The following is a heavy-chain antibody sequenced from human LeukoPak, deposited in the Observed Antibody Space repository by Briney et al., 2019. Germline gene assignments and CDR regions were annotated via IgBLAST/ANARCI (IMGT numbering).Heavy chain of an antibody. V-gene: IGHV4-31*03. Sequence: SQTLSLTRTVSGGSISSGGYYWSWIRQHPGKGLEWIGYIYYSGSTYYNPSLKSRVTISVDTSKNQFSLKLSSVTAADTAVYYCARRGYFDWTDAFDIWGQGKMVTVSS. CDR3: ARRGYFDWTDAFDI. CDR1: GGSISSGGYY. CDR2: IYYSGST. J-gene: IGHJ3*02. D-gene: IGHD3-9*01.